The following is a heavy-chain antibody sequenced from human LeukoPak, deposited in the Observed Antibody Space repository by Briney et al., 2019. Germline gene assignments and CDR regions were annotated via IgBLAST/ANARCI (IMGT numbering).Heavy chain of an antibody. D-gene: IGHD1-26*01. CDR3: ATTTIRLGY. CDR1: GGSISSFY. CDR2: IYYSGST. V-gene: IGHV4-59*12. Sequence: PSETLSLTCTVSGGSISSFYWSWIRQPPGKGLEWIGYIYYSGSTNYNPSLKSRVTISVDTSKNQFSLKLSSVTAADTAVYYCATTTIRLGYWGQGTLVTVSS. J-gene: IGHJ4*02.